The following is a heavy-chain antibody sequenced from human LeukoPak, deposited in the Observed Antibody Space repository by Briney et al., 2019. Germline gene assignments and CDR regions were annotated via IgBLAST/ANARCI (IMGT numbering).Heavy chain of an antibody. CDR2: INPAGGST. D-gene: IGHD4-11*01. Sequence: GSSVKVACKASGGTFRTFAISWVRQAPGQGLEWMGIINPAGGSTSYARKFQGRVTMTRDTSTSTVYMELSSLRSEDTAFYYCARLHDYGNFRERYYFDYWGQGTLVTVSS. V-gene: IGHV1-46*01. J-gene: IGHJ4*02. CDR1: GGTFRTFA. CDR3: ARLHDYGNFRERYYFDY.